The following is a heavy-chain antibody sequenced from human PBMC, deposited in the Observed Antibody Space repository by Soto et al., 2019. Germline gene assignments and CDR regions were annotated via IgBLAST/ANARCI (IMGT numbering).Heavy chain of an antibody. D-gene: IGHD2-15*01. CDR3: ARKVSGSMLFDY. V-gene: IGHV4-61*01. CDR2: IYYSGST. CDR1: GGSVSSGSYY. J-gene: IGHJ4*02. Sequence: SETLSLTCTVSGGSVSSGSYYWSWVRQPPGKGLEWIGHIYYSGSTNYNPSLKSRVTISVDTSKNQFSLKLSSVTAADTAVYYWARKVSGSMLFDYWGQGTLVTVSS.